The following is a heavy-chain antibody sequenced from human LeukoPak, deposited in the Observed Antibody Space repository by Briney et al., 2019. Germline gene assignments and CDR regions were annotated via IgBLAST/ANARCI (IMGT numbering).Heavy chain of an antibody. CDR3: ARHQWLVHPTFDY. CDR2: INYSGST. Sequence: SETLSLTCTVSGGSISSYYWSWIRQPPGKGLEWIGYINYSGSTNYNPSLKSRVTISVDTSKNQFSLKLSSVTAADTAVYYCARHQWLVHPTFDYWGQGTLVTVSS. V-gene: IGHV4-59*08. J-gene: IGHJ4*02. CDR1: GGSISSYY. D-gene: IGHD6-19*01.